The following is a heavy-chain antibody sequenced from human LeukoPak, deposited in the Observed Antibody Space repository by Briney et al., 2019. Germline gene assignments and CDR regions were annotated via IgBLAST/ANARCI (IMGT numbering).Heavy chain of an antibody. CDR2: INPNSGGT. CDR1: GYTFTAYF. CDR3: ARALGSYSSGWYQGPDFDY. Sequence: ASVKVSCKAAGYTFTAYFIHWVRQAPGQGLEWMGRINPNSGGTNYAQKFQGRVTMTRDTSISTAYMELSRLRSDDTAVYYCARALGSYSSGWYQGPDFDYWGQGTLVTVSS. V-gene: IGHV1-2*06. D-gene: IGHD6-19*01. J-gene: IGHJ4*02.